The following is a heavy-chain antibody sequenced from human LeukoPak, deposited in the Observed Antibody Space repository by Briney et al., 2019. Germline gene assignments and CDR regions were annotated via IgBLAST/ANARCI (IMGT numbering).Heavy chain of an antibody. CDR1: GFTFSSYG. J-gene: IGHJ6*04. V-gene: IGHV3-30*18. Sequence: PGGSLRLSCAASGFTFSSYGMHWVRQAPGKGLEWVAVISYDGSNKYYADSVKGRFTISRDNSKNTLYLQMNSLRAEDTAVYYCAKDSVSLWFGEFTSGMDVWGKGTTVTVSS. CDR3: AKDSVSLWFGEFTSGMDV. CDR2: ISYDGSNK. D-gene: IGHD3-10*01.